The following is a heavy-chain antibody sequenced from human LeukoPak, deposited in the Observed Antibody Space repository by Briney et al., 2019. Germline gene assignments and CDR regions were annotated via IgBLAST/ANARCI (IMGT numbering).Heavy chain of an antibody. CDR1: GFTSSGYW. D-gene: IGHD2-15*01. J-gene: IGHJ4*02. CDR2: IKQDGSDK. Sequence: GGSLRLSCAASGFTSSGYWMCWVRQAPGKGLEWVAIIKQDGSDKYYVDSVEGRFIISTDNAKNTLYLQMNSLRAEDTAVYYCLTSTRSHRFDYWGQGTLVTVSS. V-gene: IGHV3-7*01. CDR3: LTSTRSHRFDY.